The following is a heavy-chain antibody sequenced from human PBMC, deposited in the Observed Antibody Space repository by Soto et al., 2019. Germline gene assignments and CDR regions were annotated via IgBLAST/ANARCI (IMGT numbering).Heavy chain of an antibody. D-gene: IGHD4-4*01. CDR1: GFTFSSYE. V-gene: IGHV3-48*03. CDR2: ISSSGSTI. J-gene: IGHJ5*02. CDR3: ARESRYSNYVGNWFDP. Sequence: GGSLRLSCAASGFTFSSYEMNWVRQAPGKGLEWVSYISSSGSTIYYADSVKGRFTISRDNAKNSLYLQMNSLRAEDTAVYYCARESRYSNYVGNWFDPWGQGTLVTVSS.